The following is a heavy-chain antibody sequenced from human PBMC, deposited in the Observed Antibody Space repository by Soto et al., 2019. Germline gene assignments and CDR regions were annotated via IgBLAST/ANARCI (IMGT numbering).Heavy chain of an antibody. J-gene: IGHJ4*02. CDR2: ISGSGGST. V-gene: IGHV3-23*01. CDR3: AKSWIQLWLRYFDY. Sequence: GGSLRLSXAASGFTFSSYAMSWVRQAPGKGLEWVSAISGSGGSTYYADSVKGRFTISRDNSKNTLYLQMNSLRAEDTAVYYCAKSWIQLWLRYFDYWGQGTLVTVSS. D-gene: IGHD5-18*01. CDR1: GFTFSSYA.